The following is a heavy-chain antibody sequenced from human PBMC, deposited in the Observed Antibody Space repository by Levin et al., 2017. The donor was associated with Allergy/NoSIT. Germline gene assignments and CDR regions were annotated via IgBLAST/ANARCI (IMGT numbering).Heavy chain of an antibody. V-gene: IGHV3-72*01. Sequence: PGGSLRLSCAASGFIFSDHYMDWVRQAPGKGLEWVGRIRNIANSYTTEYAASVKGRFTISRDDSKSSLSLQMNSLKNEDKAMYYCARRIVTNGGSESFDIWGQGTMVTVSS. CDR3: ARRIVTNGGSESFDI. D-gene: IGHD5-12*01. CDR1: GFIFSDHY. CDR2: IRNIANSYTT. J-gene: IGHJ3*02.